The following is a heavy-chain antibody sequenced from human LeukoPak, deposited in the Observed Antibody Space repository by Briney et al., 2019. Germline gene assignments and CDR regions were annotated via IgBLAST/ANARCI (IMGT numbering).Heavy chain of an antibody. CDR1: GYTFTSYD. D-gene: IGHD3-9*01. CDR2: MNPNSGNT. CDR3: ARTSSRYFDRLLSGEVWFDP. V-gene: IGHV1-8*01. Sequence: ASVKVSCKASGYTFTSYDINWVRQATGQGLEWMGWMNPNSGNTGYAQKFQGRVTMTRNTSISTAYMELSSLRSEDTAVYYCARTSSRYFDRLLSGEVWFDPWGQGTLVTVSS. J-gene: IGHJ5*02.